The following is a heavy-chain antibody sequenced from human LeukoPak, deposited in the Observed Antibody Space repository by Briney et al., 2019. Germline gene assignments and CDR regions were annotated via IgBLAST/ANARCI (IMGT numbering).Heavy chain of an antibody. D-gene: IGHD3-22*01. CDR3: ARESPTDTNYYDSSGYFDY. V-gene: IGHV1-69*13. CDR1: GGTFSSYA. Sequence: SVKVSCKASGGTFSSYAISWVRQAPGQGLKWMGGIIPIYGTANYAQKFQGRVTITADESTSTAYMELSSLRSEDTAVYYCARESPTDTNYYDSSGYFDYWGQGTLVTVSS. CDR2: IIPIYGTA. J-gene: IGHJ4*02.